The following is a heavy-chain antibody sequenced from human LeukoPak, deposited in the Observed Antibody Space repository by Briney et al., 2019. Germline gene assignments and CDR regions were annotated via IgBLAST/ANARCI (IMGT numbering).Heavy chain of an antibody. V-gene: IGHV3-30-3*01. D-gene: IGHD1-26*01. CDR2: ISYDGSNK. J-gene: IGHJ3*02. CDR3: ARGGSGSPSTRDAFDI. CDR1: GFTFSSYA. Sequence: PGGSLRLSCAASGFTFSSYAMHWVRQAPGKGLEWVAVISYDGSNKYYADSVKGRFTISRDNSKNTLYLQMNSLRAEDTAVYYCARGGSGSPSTRDAFDIWGQGTMVTVSS.